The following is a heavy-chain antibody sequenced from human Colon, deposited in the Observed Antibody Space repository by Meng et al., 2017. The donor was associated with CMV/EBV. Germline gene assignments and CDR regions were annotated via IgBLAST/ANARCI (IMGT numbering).Heavy chain of an antibody. CDR2: ISAFNGNT. J-gene: IGHJ6*02. D-gene: IGHD2-2*01. CDR3: ARGGGANRPYCSSTSCRYYYYGMDV. CDR1: GYTFTTYG. V-gene: IGHV1-18*01. Sequence: SVKVSCKASGYTFTTYGISWVRQAPGQGLEWMGWISAFNGNTRYAQKVQGRVTMTRDTSPSTAYMELRSLRSDDTAVYYCARGGGANRPYCSSTSCRYYYYGMDVWGQGTTVTVSS.